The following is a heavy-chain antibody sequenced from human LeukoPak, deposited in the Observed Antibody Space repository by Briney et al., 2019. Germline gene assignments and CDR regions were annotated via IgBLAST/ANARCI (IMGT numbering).Heavy chain of an antibody. CDR2: ISCYNGNT. CDR3: ARSTHRGGDAFDI. D-gene: IGHD2/OR15-2a*01. Sequence: ASVEVSCKASGYTFTSYGINWVRQAPGQGLEWMGWISCYNGNTNYAQKLQGRVTMTTDTSTSTVYMEVRSLRSDDTAVYYCARSTHRGGDAFDIWGQGTMVTVSS. V-gene: IGHV1-18*01. J-gene: IGHJ3*02. CDR1: GYTFTSYG.